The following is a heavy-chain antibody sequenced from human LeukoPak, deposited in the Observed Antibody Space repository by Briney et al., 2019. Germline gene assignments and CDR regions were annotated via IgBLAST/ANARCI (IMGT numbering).Heavy chain of an antibody. CDR1: GYTFTGYY. J-gene: IGHJ4*02. Sequence: ASVKVSCKASGYTFTGYYMHWVRQAPGQGLEWMGWINPNSGGTNYAQKFQGRVTMTRDTSISAAYMELSRLRYDDTAVYYCARDPVVGDFWGGYSAFDYWGKGTLVTVS. CDR2: INPNSGGT. CDR3: ARDPVVGDFWGGYSAFDY. V-gene: IGHV1-2*02. D-gene: IGHD3-3*01.